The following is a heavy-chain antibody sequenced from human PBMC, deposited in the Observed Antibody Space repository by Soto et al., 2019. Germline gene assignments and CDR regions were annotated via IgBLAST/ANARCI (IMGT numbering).Heavy chain of an antibody. CDR2: ISSTTNYI. CDR3: ARESEDLTSNFDY. Sequence: LRLSCAASGFTFTRYSINWVRQAPGKGLEWVSSISSTTNYIYYADSMKGRFTVSRDNAKNSVYLDMNSLSAEDTAVYYCARESEDLTSNFDYWGQGTLVTVSS. J-gene: IGHJ4*02. CDR1: GFTFTRYS. V-gene: IGHV3-21*01.